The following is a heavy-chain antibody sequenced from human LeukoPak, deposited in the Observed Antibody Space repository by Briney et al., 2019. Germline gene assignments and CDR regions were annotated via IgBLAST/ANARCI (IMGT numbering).Heavy chain of an antibody. V-gene: IGHV4-4*07. D-gene: IGHD7-27*01. CDR1: GGSISSYY. CDR3: ARGEQLGILRD. Sequence: SETLSLTCTVSGGSISSYYWSWIRQPAGKGLEWIGRFYNSGSTSYNPSLKSRVIMSVDTSKNQFSLKLSSVTAADTAVYYCARGEQLGILRDWGQGTLVTVSS. J-gene: IGHJ4*02. CDR2: FYNSGST.